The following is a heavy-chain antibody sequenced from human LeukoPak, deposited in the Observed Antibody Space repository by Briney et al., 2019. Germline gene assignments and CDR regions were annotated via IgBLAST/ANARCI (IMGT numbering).Heavy chain of an antibody. D-gene: IGHD2-15*01. Sequence: GRSLRLSCAASGFTFSSYGMHWVRQAPGKGLEWVAVIWYDGSNKYYADSVKGRFTISRDNSKNTLYLQMNSLRAEDTAVYYCAKDRLHCSGGSCYPGYFDYWGQGTLVTVSS. V-gene: IGHV3-33*06. CDR2: IWYDGSNK. CDR3: AKDRLHCSGGSCYPGYFDY. CDR1: GFTFSSYG. J-gene: IGHJ4*02.